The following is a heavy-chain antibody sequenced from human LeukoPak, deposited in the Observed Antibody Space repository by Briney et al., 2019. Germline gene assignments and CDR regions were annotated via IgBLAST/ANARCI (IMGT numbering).Heavy chain of an antibody. Sequence: VSVKVSCKASGYTFNNYGISWVRQAPGQGLEWMGRINTYNGNTNYAQKVQDRVTMTTDTSTTTTYMELRSLTFDDTAMYYCARDSADCSGGTCYSAEYLQHWGQGTLVTVSS. J-gene: IGHJ1*01. CDR1: GYTFNNYG. CDR2: INTYNGNT. V-gene: IGHV1-18*01. CDR3: ARDSADCSGGTCYSAEYLQH. D-gene: IGHD2-15*01.